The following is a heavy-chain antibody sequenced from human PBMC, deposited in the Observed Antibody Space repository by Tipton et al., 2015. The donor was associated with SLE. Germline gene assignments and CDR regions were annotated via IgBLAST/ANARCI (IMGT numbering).Heavy chain of an antibody. Sequence: TLSLTCTVSGGSISSSSYYWGWNRQPPGKGLEWIGSIYYSGSTYYNPSLKSRVTISVDTSKNQFSLKLSSVTAADTAVYYCARPNYGSGSFGAFDIWGQGTMVTVSS. CDR1: GGSISSSSYY. CDR2: IYYSGST. J-gene: IGHJ3*02. V-gene: IGHV4-39*07. CDR3: ARPNYGSGSFGAFDI. D-gene: IGHD3-10*01.